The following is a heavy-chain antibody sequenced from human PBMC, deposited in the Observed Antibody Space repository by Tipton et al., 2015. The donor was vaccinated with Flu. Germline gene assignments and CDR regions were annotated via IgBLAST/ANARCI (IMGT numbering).Heavy chain of an antibody. CDR3: ARGSGSGTFMIFDF. CDR2: IYTSGGS. Sequence: TLSLTCTVAGGSISTSYWSWIRQPAGKGLEWIGRIYTSGGSKYNPSLRGRLTMSVDASKKEFSLKLSSVTAADTAVYYCARGSGSGTFMIFDFWGQGTLVTVSS. J-gene: IGHJ4*02. V-gene: IGHV4-4*07. CDR1: GGSISTSY. D-gene: IGHD3-10*01.